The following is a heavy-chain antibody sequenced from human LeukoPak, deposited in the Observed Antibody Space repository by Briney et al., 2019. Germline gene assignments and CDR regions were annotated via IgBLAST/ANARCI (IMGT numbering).Heavy chain of an antibody. CDR3: ARDPLRTSGWSYYYYMDV. D-gene: IGHD6-19*01. J-gene: IGHJ6*03. CDR1: GGSFSGYY. V-gene: IGHV4-34*01. CDR2: INHSGST. Sequence: PSETLSLTCAVYGGSFSGYYWSWIRQPPGKGLEWIGEINHSGSTNYNPSLKSRVTISVDTSKNQFSLKLSSVTAADTAVYYCARDPLRTSGWSYYYYMDVWGKGTTVTVSS.